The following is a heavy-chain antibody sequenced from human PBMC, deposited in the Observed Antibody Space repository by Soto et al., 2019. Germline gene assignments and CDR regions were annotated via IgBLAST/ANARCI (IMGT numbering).Heavy chain of an antibody. CDR3: ARRLEGDYVWGSYRTLYYFDY. CDR2: IYYSGST. V-gene: IGHV4-39*01. Sequence: RSLTCTVSGGSISSSSYYWGWIRQPPGRGLEWIGSIYYSGSTYYNPSLKSRVTISVDTSKNQFSLKLSSVTAADTAVYYCARRLEGDYVWGSYRTLYYFDYWGQGALVTVSS. CDR1: GGSISSSSYY. D-gene: IGHD3-16*02. J-gene: IGHJ4*02.